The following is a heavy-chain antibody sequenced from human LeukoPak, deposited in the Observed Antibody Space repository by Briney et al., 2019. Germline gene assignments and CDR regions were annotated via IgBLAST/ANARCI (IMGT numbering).Heavy chain of an antibody. V-gene: IGHV4-31*02. J-gene: IGHJ4*02. D-gene: IGHD6-13*01. CDR3: ARSGIAAAGFDY. CDR2: IYYSGST. Sequence: SWSRQHPGKGLEWIGYIYYSGSTYYNPSLKSRVTISVDTSKNQFSLKLSSVTAADTAVYYCARSGIAAAGFDYWGQGTLVTVSS.